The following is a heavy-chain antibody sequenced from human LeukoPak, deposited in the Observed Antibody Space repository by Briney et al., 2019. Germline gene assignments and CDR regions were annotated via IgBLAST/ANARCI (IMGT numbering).Heavy chain of an antibody. J-gene: IGHJ4*02. V-gene: IGHV3-48*02. CDR2: ISSSSSTI. CDR3: ARSIVGAPYYFDY. Sequence: PGGSLRLSCAASGFTFSSYSMNWVRQAPGKGLEWVSYISSSSSTIYYADSVKGRFTVSRDNAENSLYLQMNSLRDEDTAVYYCARSIVGAPYYFDYWGQGTLVTVSS. D-gene: IGHD1-26*01. CDR1: GFTFSSYS.